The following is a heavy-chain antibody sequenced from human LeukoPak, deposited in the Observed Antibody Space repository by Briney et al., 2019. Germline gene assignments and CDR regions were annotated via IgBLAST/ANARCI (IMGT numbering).Heavy chain of an antibody. CDR2: IYHSGAT. D-gene: IGHD1-14*01. J-gene: IGHJ5*02. V-gene: IGHV4-39*02. CDR1: GGSIRSTSYH. Sequence: PPETLSLTCTVSGGSIRSTSYHWGWIRQPPGKGLEWIGSIYHSGATYYNPSLESRVTISVDTSKNHFSLKLYSVTATDTSIYYCAKYTGATTWGQGTLVTVSS. CDR3: AKYTGATT.